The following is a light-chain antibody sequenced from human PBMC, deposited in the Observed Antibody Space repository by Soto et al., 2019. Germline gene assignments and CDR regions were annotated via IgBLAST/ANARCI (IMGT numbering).Light chain of an antibody. CDR1: RSISSY. V-gene: IGKV1-5*01. Sequence: DIQMTQSPSSLSASVVDRVTITCRASRSISSYLNWYQQKPGKAPKLLIYDASSLESGVPQRFSGSGSGTEFTLTISSLQTDDFSTYYCQQYHSYWTFGQGTKVDIK. CDR3: QQYHSYWT. CDR2: DAS. J-gene: IGKJ1*01.